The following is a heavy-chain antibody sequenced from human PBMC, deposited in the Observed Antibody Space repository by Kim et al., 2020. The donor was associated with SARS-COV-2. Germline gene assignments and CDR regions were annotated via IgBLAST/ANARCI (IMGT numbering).Heavy chain of an antibody. V-gene: IGHV4-59*11. D-gene: IGHD3-3*01. CDR3: ARVHREWSQYTANWYFDL. J-gene: IGHJ2*01. CDR1: GGSISSHY. CDR2: IYYSGST. Sequence: SETLSLTCTVSGGSISSHYWSWIRQPPGKGLEWIGYIYYSGSTNYNPSLKSRVTISVDTSKNQFSLKLSSVTAADTAVYYCARVHREWSQYTANWYFDL.